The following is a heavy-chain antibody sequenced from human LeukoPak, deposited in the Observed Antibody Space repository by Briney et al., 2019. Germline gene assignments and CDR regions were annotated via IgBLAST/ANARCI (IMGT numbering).Heavy chain of an antibody. J-gene: IGHJ6*03. V-gene: IGHV4-39*07. Sequence: PSETLSLTCTVSGGSISSSRHYWDWIRQPPGKGLEWIGSIYYSGSTYYNPSLKSRVTISVDTSKNQFSLKLSSVTAADTAVYYCARSYGDYYYYYYMDVWGKGTTVTISS. D-gene: IGHD2-21*02. CDR3: ARSYGDYYYYYYMDV. CDR2: IYYSGST. CDR1: GGSISSSRHY.